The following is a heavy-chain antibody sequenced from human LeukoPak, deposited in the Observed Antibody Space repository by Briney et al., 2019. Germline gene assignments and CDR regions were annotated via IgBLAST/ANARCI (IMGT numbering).Heavy chain of an antibody. V-gene: IGHV3-11*04. J-gene: IGHJ4*02. Sequence: GGSLRLSCAVSGFTFSDYYMSWIRQAPGKGREGCSYISSTGTTIYYADSVKGRFTISRDNAKNSLYLQMNSLRAEDTAVYYRARDGGVRGVMDYWGQGTLVTVSS. CDR1: GFTFSDYY. CDR2: ISSTGTTI. CDR3: ARDGGVRGVMDY. D-gene: IGHD3-10*01.